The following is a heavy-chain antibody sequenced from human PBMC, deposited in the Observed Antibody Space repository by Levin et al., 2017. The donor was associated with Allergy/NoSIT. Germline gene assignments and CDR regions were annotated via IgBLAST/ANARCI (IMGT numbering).Heavy chain of an antibody. CDR3: ARDSFPAAGMYY. CDR1: GFTFSSYG. Sequence: GESLKISCAASGFTFSSYGMHWVRQAPGKGLEWVAVIWYDGSNKYYADSVKGRFTISRDNSKNTLYLQMNSLRAEDTAVYYCARDSFPAAGMYYWGQGTLVTVSS. V-gene: IGHV3-33*01. D-gene: IGHD6-13*01. CDR2: IWYDGSNK. J-gene: IGHJ4*02.